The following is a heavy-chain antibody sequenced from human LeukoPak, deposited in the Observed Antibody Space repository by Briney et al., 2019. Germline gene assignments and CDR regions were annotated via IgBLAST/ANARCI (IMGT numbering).Heavy chain of an antibody. D-gene: IGHD2-21*02. V-gene: IGHV1-69*05. CDR1: GGTFSSYA. J-gene: IGHJ6*03. CDR2: IIPIFGTA. Sequence: ASVKVSCKASGGTFSSYAISWVRQAPGQGLEWMGRIIPIFGTANYAQKFQGRVTIITDESTSTAYMELSSLRSEDTAVYYCARAYCGGDCYVAGYYYMDVWGKGTTVTVSS. CDR3: ARAYCGGDCYVAGYYYMDV.